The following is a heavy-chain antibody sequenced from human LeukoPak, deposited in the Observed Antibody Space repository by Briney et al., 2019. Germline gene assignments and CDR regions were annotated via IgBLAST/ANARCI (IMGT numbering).Heavy chain of an antibody. D-gene: IGHD3-22*01. V-gene: IGHV4-39*01. Sequence: SETLSLTCTVSGGSISSGTYYWGWIRQPPGKGLEWVATIYYTGSMYYNPSLKGRVTVSVDTSKNQFSLKLSSVTAADTAVHYCARLPGSGYFDYWGQGILVTVSS. CDR2: IYYTGSM. CDR3: ARLPGSGYFDY. CDR1: GGSISSGTYY. J-gene: IGHJ4*02.